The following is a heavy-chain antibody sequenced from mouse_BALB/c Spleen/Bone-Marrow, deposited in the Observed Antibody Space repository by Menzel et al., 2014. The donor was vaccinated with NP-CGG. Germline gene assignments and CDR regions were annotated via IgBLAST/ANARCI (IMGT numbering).Heavy chain of an antibody. J-gene: IGHJ1*01. CDR2: IYPGNDGS. CDR1: GYTFTDFV. CDR3: AREGTGTGWYFDV. Sequence: VQLQQSGPELVKPGTSVKMSCKASGYTFTDFVISWVKPKTGQGLERIGEIYPGNDGSYYNERFKGKATLTAGKSSNTAYMQLSSLTSEDSAVYFCAREGTGTGWYFDVWGAGTTVTVSS. V-gene: IGHV1-83*01. D-gene: IGHD4-1*01.